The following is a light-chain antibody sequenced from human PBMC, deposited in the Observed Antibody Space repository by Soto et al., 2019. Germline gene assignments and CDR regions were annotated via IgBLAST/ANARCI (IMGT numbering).Light chain of an antibody. V-gene: IGKV1-5*03. Sequence: DIQMTQSPSTLSASVGDRVTITCRASQSISSWLAWYQQKPGKAPKVLIYKASSLESGVPSRFSGSGSGTEFTLTISSLQPDDFATYYRQHYNSYPWTFGQGTKVDIK. J-gene: IGKJ1*01. CDR2: KAS. CDR3: QHYNSYPWT. CDR1: QSISSW.